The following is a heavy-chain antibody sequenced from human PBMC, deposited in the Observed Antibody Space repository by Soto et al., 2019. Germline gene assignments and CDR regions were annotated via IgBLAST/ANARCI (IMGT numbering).Heavy chain of an antibody. D-gene: IGHD1-26*01. CDR3: ASAHLGNDAFDI. J-gene: IGHJ3*02. CDR1: GGSFSDYY. V-gene: IGHV4-34*01. CDR2: INHSGST. Sequence: ETLSLTCAVYGGSFSDYYWSWIRQPPGKGLEWIGEINHSGSTNYNPSLKSRVTISVDTSKNQFSLKLSSVTAADTAVYYCASAHLGNDAFDIWGQGTMVTVSS.